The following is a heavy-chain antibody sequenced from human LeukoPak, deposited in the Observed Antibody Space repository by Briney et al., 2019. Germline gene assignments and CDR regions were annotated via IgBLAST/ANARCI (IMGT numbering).Heavy chain of an antibody. CDR3: AKGGYCSSTNCYPAPD. CDR1: GFTFSSYA. CDR2: ISGSGGGT. Sequence: PGGSLRLSCAASGFTFSSYAMSWVRQAPGKGLEWVSGISGSGGGTYYADSVKGRFAISRDNSKNTLSLQMNSLRAEDTAVYYCAKGGYCSSTNCYPAPDWGQGTLVTVSS. V-gene: IGHV3-23*01. D-gene: IGHD2-2*01. J-gene: IGHJ4*02.